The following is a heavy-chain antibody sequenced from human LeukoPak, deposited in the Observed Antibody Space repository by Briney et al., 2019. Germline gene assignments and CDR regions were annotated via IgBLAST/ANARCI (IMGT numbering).Heavy chain of an antibody. J-gene: IGHJ4*02. D-gene: IGHD3-16*01. V-gene: IGHV3-49*04. CDR2: IRNKAYGATP. CDR3: TRASVVGVTGLPDY. Sequence: GGSLRLSCTASGFTFGDYAMTWVRQAPGKGLEGVGFIRNKAYGATPEYAASLKGRFTISRDDSNSIAYLQMNSLKTEDTAVYYCTRASVVGVTGLPDYWGQGTLVTVSS. CDR1: GFTFGDYA.